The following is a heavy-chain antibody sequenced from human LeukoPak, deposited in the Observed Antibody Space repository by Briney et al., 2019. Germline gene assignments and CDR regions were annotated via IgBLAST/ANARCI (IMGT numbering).Heavy chain of an antibody. V-gene: IGHV4-39*07. Sequence: PSETLSLTCTVSGGSISSSSYYWGWIRQPPGKGLEWIGSIYYSGSTYYNPSLKSRVTISVDTSKNQFSLKLSSVTAADTAVYYCARANTYYYGSGGYYFDYWGQGTLVTVSS. CDR1: GGSISSSSYY. CDR3: ARANTYYYGSGGYYFDY. CDR2: IYYSGST. J-gene: IGHJ4*02. D-gene: IGHD3-10*01.